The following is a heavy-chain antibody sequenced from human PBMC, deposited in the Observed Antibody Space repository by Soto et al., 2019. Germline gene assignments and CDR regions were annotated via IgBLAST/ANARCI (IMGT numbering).Heavy chain of an antibody. D-gene: IGHD7-27*01. CDR2: IFYNGGA. CDR3: ARDGDHDYFYGMDI. CDR1: FGPMRGYY. V-gene: IGHV4-59*01. Sequence: LQESVPGLVKASETLSLSCSVSFGPMRGYYWSWIRQPPGKGLEWIANIFYNGGANYNPSHRSRVTISVDKSKNSFSLRLTSVTPADTAVYYCARDGDHDYFYGMDIWGQGTTVTVS. J-gene: IGHJ6*02.